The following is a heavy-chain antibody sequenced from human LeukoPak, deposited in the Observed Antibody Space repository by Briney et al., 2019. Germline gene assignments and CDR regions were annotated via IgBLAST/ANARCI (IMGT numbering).Heavy chain of an antibody. CDR1: GFTFSKYG. Sequence: GGSLRLSCAASGFTFSKYGMSWVRQAPGKGLEWVSTISGSGSATYNAGSVKGRFTTSRDNSNNTLYLQMNSLRAEDTAVYYCAKTEAPAAIRAGSDYWGQGTLVTVSS. CDR2: ISGSGSAT. D-gene: IGHD2-2*02. CDR3: AKTEAPAAIRAGSDY. J-gene: IGHJ4*02. V-gene: IGHV3-23*01.